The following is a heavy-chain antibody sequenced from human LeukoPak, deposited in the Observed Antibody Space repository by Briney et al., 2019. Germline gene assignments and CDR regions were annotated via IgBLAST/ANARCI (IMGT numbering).Heavy chain of an antibody. Sequence: GGSLRLSCEASGFTFSNYPMSWVRQAPGRGLEWVSVISESGDVTHYADAMKGRFTISRDNAKNTLNLQMNSLRAEDTAVYYCVKEYHSRGFGAYFDYWGQGTLVTVSS. CDR2: ISESGDVT. D-gene: IGHD3-3*01. CDR1: GFTFSNYP. J-gene: IGHJ4*02. CDR3: VKEYHSRGFGAYFDY. V-gene: IGHV3-23*01.